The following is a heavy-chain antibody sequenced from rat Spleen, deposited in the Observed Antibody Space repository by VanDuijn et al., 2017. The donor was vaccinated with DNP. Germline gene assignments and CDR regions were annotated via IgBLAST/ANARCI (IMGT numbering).Heavy chain of an antibody. CDR1: GFTFSDYN. CDR2: INTGGDST. V-gene: IGHV5S10*01. J-gene: IGHJ3*01. Sequence: EVQLVESGGGLVQPGRSLKLSCASSGFTFSDYNMAWVRQAPKKGLEWVATINTGGDSTYYRDSLKGRFTVSRDNAKSTLYLQMDSLRSEDTATYYCAGNYFDGSFYYPFAYWGQGTLVTVSS. D-gene: IGHD1-12*02. CDR3: AGNYFDGSFYYPFAY.